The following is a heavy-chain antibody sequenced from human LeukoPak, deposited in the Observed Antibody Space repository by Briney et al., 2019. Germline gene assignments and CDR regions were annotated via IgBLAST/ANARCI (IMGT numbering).Heavy chain of an antibody. J-gene: IGHJ4*02. D-gene: IGHD4-17*01. Sequence: ASVKVSCKASGYTFTGYYMHWVRQAPGQGLEWMGWINPNSGGTNYAQKFQGRVTMTTDTSTSTTYMEVRSLRSDDTAMYYCAREGELNTVTPVFDSWGQGTLVIVSS. CDR1: GYTFTGYY. V-gene: IGHV1-2*02. CDR2: INPNSGGT. CDR3: AREGELNTVTPVFDS.